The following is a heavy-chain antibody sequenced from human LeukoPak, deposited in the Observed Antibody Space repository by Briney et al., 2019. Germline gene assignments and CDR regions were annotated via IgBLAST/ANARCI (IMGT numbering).Heavy chain of an antibody. CDR2: INHSGST. CDR3: ARVLRDYGSGSYYKRYYYGMDV. D-gene: IGHD3-10*01. J-gene: IGHJ6*02. V-gene: IGHV4-34*01. CDR1: GGSFSGYY. Sequence: SETLSLTCAVYGGSFSGYYWSWIRQHPGKGLEWIGEINHSGSTNYNPSLKSRVTISVDTSKNQFSLKLSSVTAADTAVYYCARVLRDYGSGSYYKRYYYGMDVWGQGTTVTVSS.